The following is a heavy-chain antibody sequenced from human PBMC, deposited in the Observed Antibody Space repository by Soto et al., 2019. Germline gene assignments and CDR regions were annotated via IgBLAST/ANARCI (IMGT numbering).Heavy chain of an antibody. CDR2: INPNSGGT. J-gene: IGHJ3*02. Sequence: ASVEVSCKASGYTFTGYYMHWVRQAPGQGLEWMGWINPNSGGTNYAQKFQGWVTMTRDTSISTAYMELSRLRSDDTAVYYCASAVGYDPFGLAFDIWGQGTMVTVSS. CDR3: ASAVGYDPFGLAFDI. V-gene: IGHV1-2*04. D-gene: IGHD5-12*01. CDR1: GYTFTGYY.